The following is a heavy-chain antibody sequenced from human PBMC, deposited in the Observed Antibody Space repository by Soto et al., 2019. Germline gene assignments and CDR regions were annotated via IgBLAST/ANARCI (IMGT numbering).Heavy chain of an antibody. CDR3: ARLTSYDSSGYYCY. V-gene: IGHV3-21*01. CDR1: GLPFRTYS. Sequence: EVQLVDFGGGRAKPGGSRSPSCEALGLPFRTYSRNGFRRAPGRGLEWVSSISSSSSYIYYADSVKGRFTISRDNAKNSLYLQMNSLRAEDTAVYYCARLTSYDSSGYYCYWGQGTLVTVSS. D-gene: IGHD3-22*01. CDR2: ISSSSSYI. J-gene: IGHJ4*02.